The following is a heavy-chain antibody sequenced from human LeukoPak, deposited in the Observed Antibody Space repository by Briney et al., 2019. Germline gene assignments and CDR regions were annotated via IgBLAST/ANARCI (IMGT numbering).Heavy chain of an antibody. CDR2: ISPSGGST. CDR1: GYTFTSNY. CDR3: ARDTYYYDSSGYYAASGDAFDI. Sequence: ASVKVSCKAFGYTFTSNYMHWVRQAPGQGPEWMGVISPSGGSTTYAQKFQGRVTLTRDMSTSTDYLELSSLRSDDTAAYYCARDTYYYDSSGYYAASGDAFDIWGEGTMVTVSS. J-gene: IGHJ3*02. V-gene: IGHV1-46*01. D-gene: IGHD3-22*01.